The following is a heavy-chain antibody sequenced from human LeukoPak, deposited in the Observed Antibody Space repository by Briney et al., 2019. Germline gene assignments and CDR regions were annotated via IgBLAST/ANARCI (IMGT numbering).Heavy chain of an antibody. D-gene: IGHD1-26*01. V-gene: IGHV3-33*08. CDR3: ARSRGDSGSYFDY. CDR1: GCTFSSCG. J-gene: IGHJ4*02. Sequence: GGSLTLSCAASGCTFSSCGKHWGCQAPGKGLEWVAVIWYDGSNKYYADSVKSRFTISRDNSKNTLYLQMNSLRADDSAVYYCARSRGDSGSYFDYWGQGTLVTVSS. CDR2: IWYDGSNK.